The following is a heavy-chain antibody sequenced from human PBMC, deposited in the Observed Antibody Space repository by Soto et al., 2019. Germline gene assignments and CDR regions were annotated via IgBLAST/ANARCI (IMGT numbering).Heavy chain of an antibody. D-gene: IGHD3-22*01. V-gene: IGHV1-3*01. Sequence: GASVKVSCKASGYTFTSHAMHWVRQAPGQRLEWMGWINAGNGNTKYSQKFQGRVTITRDTSASTAYMELSSLRPEDTAVYYCASYDSSGYYYGLGYYYYGMDVWGQGTTVTVSS. CDR2: INAGNGNT. J-gene: IGHJ6*02. CDR1: GYTFTSHA. CDR3: ASYDSSGYYYGLGYYYYGMDV.